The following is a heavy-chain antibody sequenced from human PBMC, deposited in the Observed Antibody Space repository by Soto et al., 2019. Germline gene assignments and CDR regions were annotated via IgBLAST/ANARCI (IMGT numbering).Heavy chain of an antibody. J-gene: IGHJ6*02. CDR1: GDTVSSNSVA. D-gene: IGHD3-10*01. V-gene: IGHV6-1*01. CDR3: AGEDGSGSYSDYYYYYGMDV. Sequence: SQTLSLTCVGSGDTVSSNSVAWNWVRQSPSRGLEWLGRTYYRSRWYSDYAVSVRSRIDINPDTSKNQFSLQLNSVTPEDTAVYYCAGEDGSGSYSDYYYYYGMDVWGQGTTVTVSS. CDR2: TYYRSRWYS.